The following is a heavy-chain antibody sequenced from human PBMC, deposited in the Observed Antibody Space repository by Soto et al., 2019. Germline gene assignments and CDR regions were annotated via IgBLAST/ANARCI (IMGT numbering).Heavy chain of an antibody. V-gene: IGHV4-4*02. CDR2: ISDRGSA. Sequence: QVQLQESGPRLVRPSGALSLTCSVSGASITSGHWWTWVRQSPGKGLEWIGEISDRGSAYSNPSLKSRVTLSVDKSQTQFSLRLTAVTAADTAIYYCTRATQARNGGSHYRAWDDDLVTGKDGWGPGTTVTVSS. CDR1: GASITSGHW. D-gene: IGHD1-26*01. J-gene: IGHJ6*02. CDR3: TRATQARNGGSHYRAWDDDLVTGKDG.